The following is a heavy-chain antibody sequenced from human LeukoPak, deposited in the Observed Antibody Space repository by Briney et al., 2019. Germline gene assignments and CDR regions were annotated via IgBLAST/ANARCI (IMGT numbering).Heavy chain of an antibody. V-gene: IGHV4-34*01. Sequence: PSQTLSLTCAVYGGSFSGYYWSWIRQPPGKGLEWIGEINHSGSTNYNPSLKSRVTISVDTSKNQFSLKLSSVTAADTAVYYCARTDYGDYALGYWGQGTLVTVSS. J-gene: IGHJ4*02. D-gene: IGHD4-17*01. CDR2: INHSGST. CDR3: ARTDYGDYALGY. CDR1: GGSFSGYY.